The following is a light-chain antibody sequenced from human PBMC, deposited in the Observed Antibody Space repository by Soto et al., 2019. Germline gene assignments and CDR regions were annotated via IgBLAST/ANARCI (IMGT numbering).Light chain of an antibody. V-gene: IGLV2-14*03. J-gene: IGLJ1*01. CDR2: DVT. Sequence: QSALTQPASVSGSPGQSITISCTGTSSDVGGYSHVSWYQHHPGKAPKLIIYDVTTRPSGISNRFSASKSGNTASLTISRLQADDEADYYCGSYTASSTLVFGTGTKLTVL. CDR3: GSYTASSTLV. CDR1: SSDVGGYSH.